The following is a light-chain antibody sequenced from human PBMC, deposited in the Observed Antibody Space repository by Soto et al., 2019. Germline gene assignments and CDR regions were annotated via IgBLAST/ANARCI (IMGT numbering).Light chain of an antibody. CDR3: QVWGSNADPYVV. CDR1: NIGAKS. Sequence: SYELTQHPSVSLAPGETANITCGGNNIGAKSVHWYQWKPGQAPTLLIYNDGDRPSGIPERVSGSNSGNMATLTVSRVEAGDEADYYCQVWGSNADPYVVFGGGTKLTVL. J-gene: IGLJ2*01. V-gene: IGLV3-21*04. CDR2: NDG.